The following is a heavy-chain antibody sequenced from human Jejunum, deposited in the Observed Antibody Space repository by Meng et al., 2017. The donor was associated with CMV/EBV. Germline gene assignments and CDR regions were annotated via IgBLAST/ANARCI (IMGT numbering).Heavy chain of an antibody. CDR3: AREANGGLAGFDY. CDR1: GYNFNIYG. J-gene: IGHJ4*02. CDR2: ISSYSGNT. Sequence: CKASGYNFNIYGISWVRPAPGQGLEYMGWISSYSGNTEYAQKFQGRLTVTTDTSTNTAYMELRNLRSDDTAMYYCAREANGGLAGFDYWGQGTLVTVSS. V-gene: IGHV1-18*01. D-gene: IGHD3-16*01.